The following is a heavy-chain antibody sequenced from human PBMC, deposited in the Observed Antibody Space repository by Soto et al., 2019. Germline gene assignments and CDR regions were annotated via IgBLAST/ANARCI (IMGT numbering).Heavy chain of an antibody. D-gene: IGHD2-21*02. CDR2: INHSGST. J-gene: IGHJ5*02. V-gene: IGHV4-34*01. CDR3: ARIYSCGGDCYNWFDP. Sequence: PSETLSLTCAVYGGSFSGYYWSWIRQPPGKGLEWIGEINHSGSTNYNPSLKSRVTISVDTSKNQFPLKLSSVTAADTAVYYCARIYSCGGDCYNWFDPWGQGTLVTVSS. CDR1: GGSFSGYY.